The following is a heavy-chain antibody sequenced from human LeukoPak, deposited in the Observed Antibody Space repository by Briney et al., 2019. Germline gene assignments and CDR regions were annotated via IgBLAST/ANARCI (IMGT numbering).Heavy chain of an antibody. CDR3: ARRGYSGYEGSWFDY. Sequence: GESLKISCKASGYNFSNYWFGWVRHMPGKGLEWMGIIYPGDSDTRNSPSFQGQVTISADKSISTAYLQWSSLKAADTALYYCARRGYSGYEGSWFDYWGQGTLVTVSS. CDR2: IYPGDSDT. V-gene: IGHV5-51*01. CDR1: GYNFSNYW. D-gene: IGHD5-12*01. J-gene: IGHJ4*02.